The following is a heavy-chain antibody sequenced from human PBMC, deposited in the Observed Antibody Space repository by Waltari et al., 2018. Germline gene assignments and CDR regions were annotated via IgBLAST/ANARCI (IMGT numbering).Heavy chain of an antibody. CDR3: ARTKRGYSYGQDKRDYYYYGMDV. V-gene: IGHV1-2*02. J-gene: IGHJ6*02. CDR1: GYTFTGYY. D-gene: IGHD5-18*01. Sequence: QVQLVQSGAEVKKPGASVKVSCKASGYTFTGYYMHWVRQAPGQGLEWMGWINPNSGGTNYVQKFQGRVTMTRDTSISTAYMELSRLRSDDTAVYYCARTKRGYSYGQDKRDYYYYGMDVWGQGTTVTVSS. CDR2: INPNSGGT.